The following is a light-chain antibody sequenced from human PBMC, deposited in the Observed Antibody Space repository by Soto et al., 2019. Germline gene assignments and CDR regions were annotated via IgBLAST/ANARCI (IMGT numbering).Light chain of an antibody. CDR2: EVT. CDR1: SRDIGDANY. J-gene: IGLJ1*01. CDR3: ASYRSANTLVV. V-gene: IGLV2-14*01. Sequence: ASVGVSPGRVIAICCTGTSRDIGDANYVSDYQHQPDKAPELMIYEVTSRPSGVSDRFSGSKSGMTASLTISGLQPEDEADYFCASYRSANTLVVFGTGTKV.